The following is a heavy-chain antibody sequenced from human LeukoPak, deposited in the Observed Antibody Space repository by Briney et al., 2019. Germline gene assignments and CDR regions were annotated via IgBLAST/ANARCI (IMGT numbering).Heavy chain of an antibody. CDR2: INSDGSST. CDR1: GFTFSSYW. CDR3: ARDEMQYYGSGSYLH. J-gene: IGHJ4*02. Sequence: GGSLRLSCAASGFTFSSYWMHWVRQAPGKGLVWVSRINSDGSSTSYADSVKGRFTISRDNAKNTLYLQMNSLRAEDTAVYYCARDEMQYYGSGSYLHWGQGTLVTVSS. D-gene: IGHD3-10*01. V-gene: IGHV3-74*01.